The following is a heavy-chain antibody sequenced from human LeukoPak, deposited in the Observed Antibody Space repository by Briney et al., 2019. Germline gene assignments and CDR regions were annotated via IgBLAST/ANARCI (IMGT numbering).Heavy chain of an antibody. CDR1: GYTFTTYA. J-gene: IGHJ4*02. CDR2: INAGNGNT. V-gene: IGHV1-3*01. CDR3: ARSYCSGGRCYWYYFDY. D-gene: IGHD2-15*01. Sequence: ASVKVSCKASGYTFTTYAMHWVRQAPGQGLEWMGWINAGNGNTKYSQKFQGRVTITRDTSASTAYMELSSLRSGDTAVYYCARSYCSGGRCYWYYFDYWGQGTLVTVSS.